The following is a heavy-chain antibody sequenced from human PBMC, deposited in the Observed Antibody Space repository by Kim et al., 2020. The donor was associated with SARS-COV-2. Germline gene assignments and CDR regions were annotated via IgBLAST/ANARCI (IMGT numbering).Heavy chain of an antibody. V-gene: IGHV3-64*05. J-gene: IGHJ4*02. CDR2: ISSDGGST. D-gene: IGHD3-10*01. Sequence: GGSLRLSCSASGFTFSNYAMHWVRQAPGKGLEYVSPISSDGGSTYYADSVKGRFTISRDNSKNMLYVQMSSLRVEDTAIYYCVTRNYYNSGSYYEGAPFDFWGQGTLVTVSS. CDR3: VTRNYYNSGSYYEGAPFDF. CDR1: GFTFSNYA.